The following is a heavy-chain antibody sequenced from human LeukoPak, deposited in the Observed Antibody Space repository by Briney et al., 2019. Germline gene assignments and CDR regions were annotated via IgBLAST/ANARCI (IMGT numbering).Heavy chain of an antibody. J-gene: IGHJ5*01. D-gene: IGHD2-2*01. CDR3: ARVNCRSSSCYLASYFFDS. CDR2: IWYDGNNK. CDR1: GFTFSKYG. Sequence: GGSLRLSRAASGFTFSKYGMHWVRQAPGQGLEWVAVIWYDGNNKDYADSVKGRFSISRDNSKNTLSLQMNSLRVEDTAMYYCARVNCRSSSCYLASYFFDSWGQGTLVTVSS. V-gene: IGHV3-33*01.